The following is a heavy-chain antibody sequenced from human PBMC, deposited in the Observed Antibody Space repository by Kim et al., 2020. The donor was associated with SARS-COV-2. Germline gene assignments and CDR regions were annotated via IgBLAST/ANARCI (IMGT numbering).Heavy chain of an antibody. V-gene: IGHV3-53*01. CDR3: ASAFLGYCSSTSCETDAFDI. Sequence: GGSLRLSCAASGFTVSSNYMSWVRQAPGKGLEWVSVIYSGGSTYYADSVKGRFTISRDNSKNTLYLQMNSLRAEDTAVYYCASAFLGYCSSTSCETDAFDIWGQGTMVTVSS. D-gene: IGHD2-2*01. CDR1: GFTVSSNY. J-gene: IGHJ3*02. CDR2: IYSGGST.